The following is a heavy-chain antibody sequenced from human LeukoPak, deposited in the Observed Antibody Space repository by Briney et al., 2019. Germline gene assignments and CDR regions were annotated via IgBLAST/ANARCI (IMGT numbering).Heavy chain of an antibody. D-gene: IGHD6-19*01. CDR1: GGSISSSY. CDR3: AKFRSGWYYFDY. CDR2: FYYSWST. V-gene: IGHV4-59*07. Sequence: PSDTLSLTCTVSGGSISSSYWRWIRQPPGKGLESIAYFYYSWSTNYNPSLKSRDTISVDTSKNQFSLKLSSVTAADTAVYYYAKFRSGWYYFDYWGQGTLVTVSS. J-gene: IGHJ4*02.